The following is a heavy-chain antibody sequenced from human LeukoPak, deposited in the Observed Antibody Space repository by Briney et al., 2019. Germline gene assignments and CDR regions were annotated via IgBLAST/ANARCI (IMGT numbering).Heavy chain of an antibody. CDR3: ARDTAEYYDFG. CDR1: GFTFSSYV. J-gene: IGHJ4*02. Sequence: PGGSLRLSCAASGFTFSSYVMHWVRQAPGKGLEYDAAISSDGGTTYYANSVKARFMISRDNSKNTLYLQMGGLRVEDMAVYYCARDTAEYYDFGWGQGTLVTVSS. CDR2: ISSDGGTT. V-gene: IGHV3-64*01. D-gene: IGHD3-3*01.